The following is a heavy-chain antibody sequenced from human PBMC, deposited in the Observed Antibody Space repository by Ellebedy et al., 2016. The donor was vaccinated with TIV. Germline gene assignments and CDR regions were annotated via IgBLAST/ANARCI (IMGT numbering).Heavy chain of an antibody. V-gene: IGHV3-53*01. J-gene: IGHJ3*02. D-gene: IGHD1-26*01. CDR3: ARDSGSYRNDVFDI. Sequence: GESLKISCAASGFTVSSNYMSWVRQAPGKGLAWVSIIYSGGSTYYADSVKGRFTISRDNSKNTLYLQMNGLRAEDTAVYYCARDSGSYRNDVFDIWGQGTMVTVSS. CDR1: GFTVSSNY. CDR2: IYSGGST.